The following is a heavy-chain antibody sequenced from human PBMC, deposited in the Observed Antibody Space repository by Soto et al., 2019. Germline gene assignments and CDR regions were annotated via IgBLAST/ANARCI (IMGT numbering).Heavy chain of an antibody. CDR3: ARVARGDCHNGMDV. Sequence: QVQLQESGPGLVKPSQTLSLTCTVSGGSISSGGYYWSWIRQHPGKGLGWIGYIYYSGSNYYNPSLKSRVTISVDTAKNQFSLKLSPVTAADAAVYYCARVARGDCHNGMDVWGQGTTVTVSS. CDR2: IYYSGSN. CDR1: GGSISSGGYY. V-gene: IGHV4-31*03. J-gene: IGHJ6*02. D-gene: IGHD2-21*02.